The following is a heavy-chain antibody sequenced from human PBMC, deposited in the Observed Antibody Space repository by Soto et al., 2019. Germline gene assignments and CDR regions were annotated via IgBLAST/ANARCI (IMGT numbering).Heavy chain of an antibody. CDR3: ARVAGTNWFDP. CDR1: GGSVSSGSYY. J-gene: IGHJ5*02. V-gene: IGHV4-61*01. D-gene: IGHD2-15*01. CDR2: IYYSGST. Sequence: AXXTLSLPFTVSGGSVSSGSYYWSSIRQPPGKGLEWIGYIYYSGSTNYNPSLKSRVTISVDTSKNQFSLKLRSVTAADTAVYYCARVAGTNWFDPWGQGTLVTAPQ.